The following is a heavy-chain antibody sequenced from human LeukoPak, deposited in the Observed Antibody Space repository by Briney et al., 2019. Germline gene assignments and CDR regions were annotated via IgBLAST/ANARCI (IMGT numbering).Heavy chain of an antibody. CDR2: ISADGIRT. J-gene: IGHJ4*02. D-gene: IGHD3-22*01. CDR1: GFTFNTYA. Sequence: GGSLRLSCAASGFTFNTYAMSWVRQAPGKGLEWVSGISADGIRTYYADSVKGRFTISRDNSKNTLYLQMNSLGAADTAVFYCAKRSQTASSSYYYDYWGQGTLVTVSS. V-gene: IGHV3-23*01. CDR3: AKRSQTASSSYYYDY.